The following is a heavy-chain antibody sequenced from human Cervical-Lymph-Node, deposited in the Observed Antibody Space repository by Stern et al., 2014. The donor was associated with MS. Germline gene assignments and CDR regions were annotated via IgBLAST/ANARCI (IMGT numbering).Heavy chain of an antibody. CDR1: GFTFSSSG. V-gene: IGHV3-33*01. CDR2: IWYDGSNK. Sequence: VHLVESGGGVVQPGRSLRLSCAASGFTFSSSGMHWVRQAPGKGLEWVAVIWYDGSNKYYADSVKGRFTISRDNSKNTLYLQMNSLRAEDTAVYYCARGRNTAIFDYWGQGTLVTVSS. D-gene: IGHD5-18*01. J-gene: IGHJ4*02. CDR3: ARGRNTAIFDY.